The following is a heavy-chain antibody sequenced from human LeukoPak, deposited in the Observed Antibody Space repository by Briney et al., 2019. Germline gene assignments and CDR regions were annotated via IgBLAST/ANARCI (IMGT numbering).Heavy chain of an antibody. CDR1: GDSISSSSFF. D-gene: IGHD3-10*01. CDR3: ARGALLWFGAKMEYYFDY. CDR2: VYSENT. Sequence: SETLSLTCTVSGDSISSSSFFWGWIRQPPGKGLEWIGAVYSENTYYNPSLKSRVSISVDTSKNQFSLTMSSVTAADTAVYYCARGALLWFGAKMEYYFDYWGQGTPLTVSS. J-gene: IGHJ4*02. V-gene: IGHV4-39*07.